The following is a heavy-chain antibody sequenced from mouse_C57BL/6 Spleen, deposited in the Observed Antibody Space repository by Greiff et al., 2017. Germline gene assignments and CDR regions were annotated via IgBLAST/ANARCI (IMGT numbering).Heavy chain of an antibody. J-gene: IGHJ1*03. CDR2: ISSGSSTI. D-gene: IGHD1-1*01. CDR1: GFTFSDYG. Sequence: EVQGVESGGGLVKPGGSLKLSCAASGFTFSDYGMHWVRQAPEKGLEWVAYISSGSSTIYYADTVKGRFTISRDNAKHTLFMQMSSLRSEDTAMYYCARLSYYCSSSYGYFDVWGTGTTVTVSS. CDR3: ARLSYYCSSSYGYFDV. V-gene: IGHV5-17*01.